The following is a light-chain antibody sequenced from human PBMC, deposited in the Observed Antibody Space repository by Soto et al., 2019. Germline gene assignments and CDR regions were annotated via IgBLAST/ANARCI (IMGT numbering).Light chain of an antibody. Sequence: EIVLTQSPGTLSLSPGERATLSCRASRSVSMNYLAWYQQKPGQAPRLLFYGPPNRATGIPDRFSGSGSGTDFTLTISRLEPEDFAVYYCQQYGSSPWTFGPGTKVEIK. CDR3: QQYGSSPWT. J-gene: IGKJ1*01. CDR2: GPP. V-gene: IGKV3-20*01. CDR1: RSVSMNY.